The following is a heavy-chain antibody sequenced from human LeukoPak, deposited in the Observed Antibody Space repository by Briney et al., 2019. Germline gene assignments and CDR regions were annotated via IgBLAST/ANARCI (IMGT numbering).Heavy chain of an antibody. Sequence: GESLKFSCKGSGYSFTSYWIGWVRQMPGKGLEWMGIIYPGDSDTRYSPSFQGQVTISADKSISTAYLQWSSLKASDTAMYYCARHPGSAYYYYYYMDVWGKGTTVTVSS. D-gene: IGHD1-14*01. CDR3: ARHPGSAYYYYYYMDV. CDR1: GYSFTSYW. V-gene: IGHV5-51*01. CDR2: IYPGDSDT. J-gene: IGHJ6*03.